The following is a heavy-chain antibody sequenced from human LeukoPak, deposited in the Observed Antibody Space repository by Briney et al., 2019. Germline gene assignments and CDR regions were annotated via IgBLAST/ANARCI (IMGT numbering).Heavy chain of an antibody. CDR3: ARYEPLLRYFQH. CDR1: GGTFSSYA. CDR2: MNPNSGNT. D-gene: IGHD3-16*01. J-gene: IGHJ1*01. V-gene: IGHV1-8*02. Sequence: ASVKVSCKASGGTFSSYAISWVRQAPGQGLEWMGWMNPNSGNTGFAQKFQGRVTMTRNTSKSTAYMELTTLRSEDTAVYYCARYEPLLRYFQHWGQGTLVTVSA.